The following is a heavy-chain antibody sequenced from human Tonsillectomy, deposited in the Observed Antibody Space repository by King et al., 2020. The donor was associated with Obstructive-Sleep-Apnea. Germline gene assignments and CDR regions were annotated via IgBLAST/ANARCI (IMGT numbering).Heavy chain of an antibody. Sequence: VQLVESGGGLVQPGGSLRLSCAASGFTFSSYAMSWVRQAPEKGLQWVSTIICCGGFTFYADSVKGRLTISRANSKNTLYLQMNSLRAEDTAVYYCAKSSGYDYADFDYWGQGTLVTVSS. D-gene: IGHD5-12*01. CDR2: IICCGGFT. V-gene: IGHV3-23*04. CDR1: GFTFSSYA. J-gene: IGHJ4*02. CDR3: AKSSGYDYADFDY.